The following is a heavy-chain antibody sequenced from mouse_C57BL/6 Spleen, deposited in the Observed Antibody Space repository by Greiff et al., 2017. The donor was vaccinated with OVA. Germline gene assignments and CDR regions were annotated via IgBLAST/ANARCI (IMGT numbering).Heavy chain of an antibody. J-gene: IGHJ2*01. CDR1: GYSITSGYY. CDR2: ISYDGSN. CDR3: ARDADSDYFDY. D-gene: IGHD2-13*01. Sequence: EVQRVESGPGLVKPSQSLSLTCSVTGYSITSGYYWNWIRQFPGNKLEWMGYISYDGSNNYNPSLKNRISITRDTSKNQFFLKLNSVTTEDTATYYCARDADSDYFDYWGQGTTLTVSS. V-gene: IGHV3-6*01.